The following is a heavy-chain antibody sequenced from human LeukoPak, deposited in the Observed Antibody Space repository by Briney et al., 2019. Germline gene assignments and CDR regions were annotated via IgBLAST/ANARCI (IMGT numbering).Heavy chain of an antibody. CDR2: INAGNDNT. J-gene: IGHJ4*02. CDR3: ARMGYCSSTSCYVYFDY. D-gene: IGHD2-2*01. Sequence: ASVNVCCKASGYTFTSYAMHWVRQAPGQRLEGMGWINAGNDNTKYSQKFQGRDTITKDTSASTAYMELRSLRSEDTAVYYCARMGYCSSTSCYVYFDYWGQGTLVTVSS. CDR1: GYTFTSYA. V-gene: IGHV1-3*01.